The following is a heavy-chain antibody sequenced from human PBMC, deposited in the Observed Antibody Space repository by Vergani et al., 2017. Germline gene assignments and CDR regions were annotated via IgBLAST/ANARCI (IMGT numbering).Heavy chain of an antibody. CDR3: ARQVGAKFSSAFDY. Sequence: QVQMQESGPGLVKTSETLSLTCSASGAPISYWCWSWLRQPAGKGLEWIGRLCPSGSTNYKPSLKSRVTMSIDTSKNQFSLKLSSVTAADTAVYYCARQVGAKFSSAFDYWGQGTLVTVSS. D-gene: IGHD1-26*01. CDR1: GAPISYWC. V-gene: IGHV4-4*07. CDR2: LCPSGST. J-gene: IGHJ4*02.